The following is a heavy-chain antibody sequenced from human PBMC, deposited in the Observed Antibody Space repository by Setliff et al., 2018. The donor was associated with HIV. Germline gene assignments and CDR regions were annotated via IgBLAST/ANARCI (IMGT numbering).Heavy chain of an antibody. CDR3: ARGGGPTTAYYD. Sequence: PSETLSLTCDGYGGSLSSYYWTWIRQAPGKGLEWIGEINPNGSPDYNPSLKSRVTISVDTSRKQSSLKLKSVTVADTAVYFCARGGGPTTAYYDWGQGTLVTVSS. CDR2: INPNGSP. V-gene: IGHV4-34*01. D-gene: IGHD1-26*01. J-gene: IGHJ4*02. CDR1: GGSLSSYY.